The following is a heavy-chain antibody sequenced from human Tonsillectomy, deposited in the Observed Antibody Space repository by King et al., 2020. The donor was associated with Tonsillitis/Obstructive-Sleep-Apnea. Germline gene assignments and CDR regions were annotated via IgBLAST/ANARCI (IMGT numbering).Heavy chain of an antibody. V-gene: IGHV3-23*04. CDR2: ISGGGGST. CDR1: GLTFTSHA. CDR3: ATRNYYDKSGYYYYYFDF. J-gene: IGHJ4*02. D-gene: IGHD3-22*01. Sequence: VQLVESGGGLVQPGGSLRLSCVASGLTFTSHAMSWVRQAPGKDLEWVSGISGGGGSTYYAESVKGRFTISRDNSKNTLYLQMNSLRAEDTAEYYCATRNYYDKSGYYYYYFDFWGQGTLVTVSS.